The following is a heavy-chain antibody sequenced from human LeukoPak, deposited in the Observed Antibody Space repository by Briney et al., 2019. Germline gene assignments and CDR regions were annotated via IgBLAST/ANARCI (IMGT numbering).Heavy chain of an antibody. CDR1: GYSISSGYY. CDR3: ARIGRTPELGDIDY. Sequence: SETLSLTCAVSGYSISSGYYWGWIRQPPGKGLEWIGGIYHSGSTYYNPALKSRVTKLVDTSKNNFSLKLRSEPAEDTAVYYCARIGRTPELGDIDYWGQGTLVTVSS. V-gene: IGHV4-38-2*01. D-gene: IGHD3-16*01. CDR2: IYHSGST. J-gene: IGHJ4*02.